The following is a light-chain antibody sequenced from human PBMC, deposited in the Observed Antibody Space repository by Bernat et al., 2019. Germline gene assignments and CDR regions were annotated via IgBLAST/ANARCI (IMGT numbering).Light chain of an antibody. CDR1: SSDIGSYDS. CDR2: EVN. J-gene: IGLJ1*01. V-gene: IGLV2-18*02. Sequence: QSALTQSPSVSGSPGQSVAISCTGTSSDIGSYDSLSWYQQPPGTAPKLLIYEVNNRPSGVPDRFSGSKSGNTASLTISGLQVEDETDYYCSSYTSTSTFVFGTGTKVTVL. CDR3: SSYTSTSTFV.